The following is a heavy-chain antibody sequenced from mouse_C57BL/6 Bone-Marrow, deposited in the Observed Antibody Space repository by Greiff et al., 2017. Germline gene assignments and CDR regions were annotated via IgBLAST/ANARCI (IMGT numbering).Heavy chain of an antibody. CDR3: ARDYYGSSYVGY. D-gene: IGHD1-1*01. CDR2: IYPGDGDT. J-gene: IGHJ2*01. Sequence: QVQLKESGPELVKPGASVKISCKASGYAFSSSWMNWVKQRPGKGLEWIGRIYPGDGDTNYNGKFKGKATLTADKSSSTAYMQLSSLTSEDSAVYFCARDYYGSSYVGYWGQGTTRTVSS. V-gene: IGHV1-82*01. CDR1: GYAFSSSW.